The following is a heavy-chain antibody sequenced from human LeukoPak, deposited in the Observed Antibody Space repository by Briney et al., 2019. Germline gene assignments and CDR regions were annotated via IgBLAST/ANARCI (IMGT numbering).Heavy chain of an antibody. CDR1: GFTFNTYA. CDR3: AKGVLGLQSYFDY. D-gene: IGHD4-11*01. Sequence: GGSLRLSCAASGFTFNTYAMSWVRQAPGKGLEWVSAISGSGGFTYYADSVRGRFTISRDNSKNTLFLQMNSLRAEDTAVYYCAKGVLGLQSYFDYWGQGSLVTVSS. V-gene: IGHV3-23*01. J-gene: IGHJ4*02. CDR2: ISGSGGFT.